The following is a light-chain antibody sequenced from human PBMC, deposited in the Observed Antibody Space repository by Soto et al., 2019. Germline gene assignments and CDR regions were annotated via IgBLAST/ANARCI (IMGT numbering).Light chain of an antibody. V-gene: IGLV1-51*02. J-gene: IGLJ3*02. Sequence: QSVLTQPPSVSAAPGQKVTISCSGSSSNIGNNYVSWYQQLPGTAPKLLIYENNKRPSGIPDRFSGSKSGTSATLGITGLQTGDDADYYCGTWDSSLSGVFGGGTKLTVL. CDR3: GTWDSSLSGV. CDR1: SSNIGNNY. CDR2: ENN.